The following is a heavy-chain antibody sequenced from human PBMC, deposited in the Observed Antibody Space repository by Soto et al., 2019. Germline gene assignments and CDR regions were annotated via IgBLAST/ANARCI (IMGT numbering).Heavy chain of an antibody. D-gene: IGHD3-3*01. Sequence: EVQLVESGGGLVKPGGSLGLSYAASGFTITNAWMHWVRQAPGKGLEWVGRVKSKADGETTDYAEPVNGRFTISRDDSRNTLSLQMNSLKIEDTAVYYCNTYPDFWGGHTPLWGQGTLVTVSS. CDR2: VKSKADGETT. V-gene: IGHV3-15*07. J-gene: IGHJ4*02. CDR3: NTYPDFWGGHTPL. CDR1: GFTITNAW.